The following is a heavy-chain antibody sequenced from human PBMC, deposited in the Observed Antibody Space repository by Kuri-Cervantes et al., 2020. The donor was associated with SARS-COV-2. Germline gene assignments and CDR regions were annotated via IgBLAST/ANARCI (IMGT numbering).Heavy chain of an antibody. CDR1: GYTFTSNG. V-gene: IGHV1-18*01. CDR3: ARDLIQQHLVRRHYYYYTYVDV. Sequence: SATLSCKASGYTFTSNGHSWGRQAPGQGLESMGWICAYNGNTNYAQKLQGRVTMTTDTSTSTAYMELRSLRSDDTAVYYCARDLIQQHLVRRHYYYYTYVDVWGKRTTVTVSS. CDR2: ICAYNGNT. D-gene: IGHD6-13*01. J-gene: IGHJ6*03.